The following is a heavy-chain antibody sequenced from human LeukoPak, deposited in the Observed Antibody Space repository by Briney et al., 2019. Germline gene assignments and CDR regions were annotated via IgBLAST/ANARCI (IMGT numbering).Heavy chain of an antibody. Sequence: GGSLRLSCASSGFSFSSFDMTWVRQAPGKGLEWVSSISSSSSYIYYANSVKGRFTISRDNAKNTLYLQMNSLRAEDTAVYYCARDSSSYYYYYYMDVWGKGTTVTVSS. CDR1: GFSFSSFD. V-gene: IGHV3-21*01. CDR2: ISSSSSYI. D-gene: IGHD6-6*01. J-gene: IGHJ6*03. CDR3: ARDSSSYYYYYYMDV.